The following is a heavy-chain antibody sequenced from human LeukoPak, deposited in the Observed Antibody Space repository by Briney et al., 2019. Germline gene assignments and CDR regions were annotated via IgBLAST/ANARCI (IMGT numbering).Heavy chain of an antibody. D-gene: IGHD2-2*01. Sequence: GGSLRLSCAASGFTFDDYAMHWVRQAPGKGLEWVSGISWNSGSIGYADSVKGRFTISRDNAKNSLYLQMNSLRAEDTASYYCAKDLGYCSSTSCSYFDYWGQGTLVTVSS. V-gene: IGHV3-9*01. J-gene: IGHJ4*02. CDR3: AKDLGYCSSTSCSYFDY. CDR1: GFTFDDYA. CDR2: ISWNSGSI.